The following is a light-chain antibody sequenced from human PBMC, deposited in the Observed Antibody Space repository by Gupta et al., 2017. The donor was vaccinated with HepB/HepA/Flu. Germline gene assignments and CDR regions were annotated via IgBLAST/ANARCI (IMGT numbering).Light chain of an antibody. J-gene: IGKJ1*01. CDR1: QNILSSSDNKNY. V-gene: IGKV4-1*01. CDR2: WAS. CDR3: HQEDNSLRT. Sequence: DIVMTQSPDSLAVSLGERATINCKSSQNILSSSDNKNYLAWYQQKPGQPPKLLIYWASTRESGVPDRFSGSGSGTXFTLTIXSLQAEDVAVYYCHQEDNSLRTFGXGTKVEIK.